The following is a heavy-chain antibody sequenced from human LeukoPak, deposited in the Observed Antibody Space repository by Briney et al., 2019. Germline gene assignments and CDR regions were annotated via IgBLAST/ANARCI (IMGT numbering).Heavy chain of an antibody. Sequence: GGSLRLSCAASGFTFSSYSMNWVRQAPGKGLEWVAFIRYDGSNKYYADSVKGRFTISRDNSKNTLYLQMNSLRAEDTAVYYCAKAQDITMVRGVIIPNYYYMDVWGKGTTVTISS. CDR3: AKAQDITMVRGVIIPNYYYMDV. D-gene: IGHD3-10*01. CDR2: IRYDGSNK. CDR1: GFTFSSYS. J-gene: IGHJ6*03. V-gene: IGHV3-30*02.